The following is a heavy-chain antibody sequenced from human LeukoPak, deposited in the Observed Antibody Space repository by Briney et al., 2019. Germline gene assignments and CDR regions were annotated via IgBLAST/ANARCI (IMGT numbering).Heavy chain of an antibody. Sequence: SSETLSLTCTVSGASVSSSYWSWIRQPPGKGLEWIGYIYYSGSTNYNPSLKSRVTISVDTSKNQFSLKLSSVTAADTAVYYCARLPWGFPPWFDPWGQGTLVTVSS. J-gene: IGHJ5*02. V-gene: IGHV4-59*02. CDR1: GASVSSSY. D-gene: IGHD3-16*01. CDR3: ARLPWGFPPWFDP. CDR2: IYYSGST.